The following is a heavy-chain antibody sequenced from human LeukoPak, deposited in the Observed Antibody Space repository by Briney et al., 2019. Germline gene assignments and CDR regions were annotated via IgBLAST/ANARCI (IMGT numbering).Heavy chain of an antibody. CDR2: IYTSGST. Sequence: PETLSLTCTVSGGSISSYYWSWIRQPAGKGLEWIGRIYTSGSTNYNPSLKSRVTMSVDTSKNQFSLKLSSVTAADTAVYYCARDRYFNLRYYYYYYMDVWGKGTTVTVSS. D-gene: IGHD2/OR15-2a*01. CDR3: ARDRYFNLRYYYYYYMDV. V-gene: IGHV4-4*07. J-gene: IGHJ6*03. CDR1: GGSISSYY.